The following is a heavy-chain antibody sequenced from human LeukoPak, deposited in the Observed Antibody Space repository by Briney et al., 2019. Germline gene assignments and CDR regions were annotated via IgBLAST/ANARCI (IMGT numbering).Heavy chain of an antibody. CDR2: INHSGST. CDR3: ARLRFLEWLPHPFDY. CDR1: GGSFSGYY. J-gene: IGHJ4*02. Sequence: SETLSLTCAVYGGSFSGYYWSWIRQPPGKGLEWIGEINHSGSTNYNPSLKSRVTISVDTSKNQFSLKLSSVTAADTAVYYCARLRFLEWLPHPFDYWGQGTLVTVSS. V-gene: IGHV4-34*01. D-gene: IGHD3-3*01.